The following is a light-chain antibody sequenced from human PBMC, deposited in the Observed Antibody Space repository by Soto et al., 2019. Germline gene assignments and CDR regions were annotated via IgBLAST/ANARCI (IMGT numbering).Light chain of an antibody. Sequence: EIVMTQSPATLPGSPGERATLSCRASESVSSNLAWYQQKPGQAPRLLIQGASTRATGIPARFRGSGSGTDFTLTISSLQSEDFAVYYCQQYNNWPRTFGQGTKVEIK. CDR2: GAS. CDR1: ESVSSN. CDR3: QQYNNWPRT. J-gene: IGKJ1*01. V-gene: IGKV3-15*01.